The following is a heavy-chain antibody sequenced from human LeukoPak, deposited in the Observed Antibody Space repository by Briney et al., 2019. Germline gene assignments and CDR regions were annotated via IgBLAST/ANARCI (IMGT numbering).Heavy chain of an antibody. CDR2: INSNNGNT. J-gene: IGHJ4*02. D-gene: IGHD6-19*01. CDR1: GYTFTNYD. V-gene: IGHV1-8*01. CDR3: ARGGLVAGPYYFDY. Sequence: EASVKVSCKAPGYTFTNYDINWVRQATGQGLEWMGWINSNNGNTGYAQKFQDRVTMTRDTSISTVYMELSSLRSEDTAVYYCARGGLVAGPYYFDYWGQGTLVTVSS.